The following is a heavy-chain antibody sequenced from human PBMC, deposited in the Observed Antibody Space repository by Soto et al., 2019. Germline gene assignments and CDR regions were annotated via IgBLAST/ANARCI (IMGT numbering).Heavy chain of an antibody. CDR2: IWYDGSNK. V-gene: IGHV3-33*01. D-gene: IGHD6-13*01. CDR3: ARGRQQLVRLLANRNWFDP. Sequence: GGSLXLSCAASGFNFSSYGMHWVRQAPGKGLEWVAVIWYDGSNKYYADSVKGRFTISRDNSKNTLYLQMNSLRAADTAVYYCARGRQQLVRLLANRNWFDPWGQGTLVTVSS. J-gene: IGHJ5*02. CDR1: GFNFSSYG.